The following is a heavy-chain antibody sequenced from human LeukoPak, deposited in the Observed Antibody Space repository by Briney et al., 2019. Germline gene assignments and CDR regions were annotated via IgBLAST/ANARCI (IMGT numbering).Heavy chain of an antibody. CDR3: ARDGEDGTPNDY. CDR1: GYTFTSYD. J-gene: IGHJ4*02. CDR2: MNPNSGNT. Sequence: ASVKVSCKASGYTFTSYDINWVRQATGQGLEWMGWMNPNSGNTGYAQKFQGRVTITRNTSISTAYMELSSLRSEDTAVYYCARDGEDGTPNDYWGQRTLVTVSS. D-gene: IGHD7-27*01. V-gene: IGHV1-8*03.